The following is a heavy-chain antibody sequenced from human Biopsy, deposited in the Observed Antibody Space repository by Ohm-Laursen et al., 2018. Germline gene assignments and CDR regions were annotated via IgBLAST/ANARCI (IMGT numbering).Heavy chain of an antibody. D-gene: IGHD3-10*01. J-gene: IGHJ6*02. CDR3: ASLGLVWFGELLSVPFGMDV. V-gene: IGHV3-21*01. CDR2: ITDSGSHM. Sequence: SLRLSCAASGFTFKNYNMNWVRQAPGKGLEWVSSITDSGSHMYYADSVKGRLTISRDNAKNSLYLQMNSLRAEDTAVYFCASLGLVWFGELLSVPFGMDVWGQGTTVTVSS. CDR1: GFTFKNYN.